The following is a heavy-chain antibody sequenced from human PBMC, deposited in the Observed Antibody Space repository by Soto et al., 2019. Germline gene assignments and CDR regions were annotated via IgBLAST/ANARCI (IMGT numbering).Heavy chain of an antibody. D-gene: IGHD3-3*01. J-gene: IGHJ5*02. V-gene: IGHV4-34*01. Sequence: QVQLQQWGAGLLKPSETLSLTCAVYGGSFSGYYWSWIRQPPGKGLEWIGKINHSGSTNYNPSLKSRVTISVDTSKNQFSLKLSSVTAADTAVYYCARNRLFLGVRNWFDPWGQGTLVTVSS. CDR3: ARNRLFLGVRNWFDP. CDR2: INHSGST. CDR1: GGSFSGYY.